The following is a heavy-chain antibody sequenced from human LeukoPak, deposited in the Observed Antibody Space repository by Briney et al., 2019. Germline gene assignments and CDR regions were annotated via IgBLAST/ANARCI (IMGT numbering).Heavy chain of an antibody. V-gene: IGHV3-30*18. CDR2: ISYDGSNK. J-gene: IGHJ4*02. CDR3: AKGQRDTAMVMLDY. Sequence: GRSLRLSCAASGFTFSSYGMHWVRQAPGKGLEWVAVISYDGSNKYYADSVKGRFTISRDNSKNTLYLRMNSLRAEDTAVYYCAKGQRDTAMVMLDYWGQGTLVTVSS. CDR1: GFTFSSYG. D-gene: IGHD5-18*01.